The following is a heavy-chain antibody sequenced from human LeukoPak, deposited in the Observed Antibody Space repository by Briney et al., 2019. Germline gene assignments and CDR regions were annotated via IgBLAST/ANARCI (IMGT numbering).Heavy chain of an antibody. D-gene: IGHD7-27*01. CDR3: ARDSAHWGPKATVGLGYFHY. CDR1: GYSISGGYY. Sequence: SETLSLTCRVSGYSISGGYYWAWLRQPPGKGPEWIGSVYHSGTTSYNPSLESRITISIDASRNQFSLNLTSVTAADTAVYYCARDSAHWGPKATVGLGYFHYWGQGTLVTVSS. CDR2: VYHSGTT. J-gene: IGHJ1*01. V-gene: IGHV4-38-2*02.